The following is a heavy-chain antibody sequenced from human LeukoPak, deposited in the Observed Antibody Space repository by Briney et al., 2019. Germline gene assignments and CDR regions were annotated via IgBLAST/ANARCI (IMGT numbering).Heavy chain of an antibody. J-gene: IGHJ4*02. D-gene: IGHD4-17*01. CDR3: ARDVYGDYAIDY. Sequence: GGSLRLSCAASGFTFSSYGMHWVRQAPGKGLEWVSYISGTSSPRYYADSVKGRFTITRDNAKDSLYLQMNSLRAEDTAVYYCARDVYGDYAIDYWGQGTLVTVSS. CDR1: GFTFSSYG. CDR2: ISGTSSPR. V-gene: IGHV3-48*04.